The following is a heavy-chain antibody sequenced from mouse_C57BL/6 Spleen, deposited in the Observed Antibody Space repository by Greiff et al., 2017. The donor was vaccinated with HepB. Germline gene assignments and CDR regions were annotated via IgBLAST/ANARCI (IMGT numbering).Heavy chain of an antibody. CDR3: ARRGYDWRTGYAMDY. CDR1: GYTFTDYY. D-gene: IGHD2-14*01. Sequence: VQLQQSGAELVRPGASVKLSCKASGYTFTDYYINWVKQRPGQGLEWIARIYPGSGNTYYNEKFKGKATLTAEKSSSTAYMQLSSLTSEDSAVYFCARRGYDWRTGYAMDYWGQGTSVTVSS. CDR2: IYPGSGNT. V-gene: IGHV1-76*01. J-gene: IGHJ4*01.